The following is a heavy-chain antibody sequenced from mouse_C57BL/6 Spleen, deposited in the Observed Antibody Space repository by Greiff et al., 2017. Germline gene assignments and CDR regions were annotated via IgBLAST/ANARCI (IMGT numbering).Heavy chain of an antibody. Sequence: EVKVEESGEGLVKPGGSLKLSCAASGFTFSSYAMSWVRQTPEKRLEWVAYISSGGDYIYYADTVKGRFTISRDNARNTLYLQMSSLKSEDTAMYYCTRGSPYGSSYYFDYWGQGTTLTVSS. CDR1: GFTFSSYA. CDR3: TRGSPYGSSYYFDY. CDR2: ISSGGDYI. D-gene: IGHD1-1*01. J-gene: IGHJ2*01. V-gene: IGHV5S21*01.